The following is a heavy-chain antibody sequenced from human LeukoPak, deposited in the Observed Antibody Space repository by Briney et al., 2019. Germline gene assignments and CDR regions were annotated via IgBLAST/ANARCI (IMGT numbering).Heavy chain of an antibody. D-gene: IGHD3-22*01. CDR3: AKNSGYYHPYYIDS. CDR1: GGSISSYY. J-gene: IGHJ4*02. Sequence: PSETLSLTCTVSGGSISSYYWSWIGQPPGKGLEWIANIDYSGSTNYNPSLKSRVAMSVDTSRNQFSLKLTSVTAADTAVYYCAKNSGYYHPYYIDSWGQGTLVTVSS. CDR2: IDYSGST. V-gene: IGHV4-59*01.